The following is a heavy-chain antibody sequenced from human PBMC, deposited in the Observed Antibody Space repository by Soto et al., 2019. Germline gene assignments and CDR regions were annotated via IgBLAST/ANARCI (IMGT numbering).Heavy chain of an antibody. CDR2: IYYIGTT. CDR1: GDSMGSGDYY. J-gene: IGHJ5*02. D-gene: IGHD3-10*01. V-gene: IGHV4-30-4*01. Sequence: QVQLQESGPGLVKPSQTLSLTCTVSGDSMGSGDYYWTWIRQPPGKGLEWIGYIYYIGTTFYNPSLESRVNISIDTSKNHSSLRLTSVTAADTAEYYCTRVSTYYGFLTWGQGTLVTVSS. CDR3: TRVSTYYGFLT.